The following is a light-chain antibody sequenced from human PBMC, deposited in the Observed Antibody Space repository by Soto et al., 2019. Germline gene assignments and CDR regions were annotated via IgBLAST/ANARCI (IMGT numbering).Light chain of an antibody. Sequence: QSALTQPASVSGSPGQSITISCTGTSSDVGSYNLVSWYQQHPGKDPKLRIYEVSKRPSGVSNRFSGSKSVNTASLKIYGLQAEDEADYYCCSYAGSSSYVFGTGTKLTVL. V-gene: IGLV2-23*02. J-gene: IGLJ1*01. CDR3: CSYAGSSSYV. CDR1: SSDVGSYNL. CDR2: EVS.